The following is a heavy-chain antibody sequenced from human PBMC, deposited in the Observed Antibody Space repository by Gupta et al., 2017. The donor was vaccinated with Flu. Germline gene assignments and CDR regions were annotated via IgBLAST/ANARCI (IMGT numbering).Heavy chain of an antibody. J-gene: IGHJ4*02. CDR2: IITFSGTA. V-gene: IGHV1-69*01. Sequence: QAQLVPSGAEVKKPGSAVKVSFKASGGTFRRLIISWVRQAPGQGLEWMGGIITFSGTADSAQKFQGRVSITADESTSTAYMELSSLRSDDTAVYYCAKLRGCGGDCYYFDYWGQGTLVTVSS. CDR1: GGTFRRLI. CDR3: AKLRGCGGDCYYFDY. D-gene: IGHD2-21*02.